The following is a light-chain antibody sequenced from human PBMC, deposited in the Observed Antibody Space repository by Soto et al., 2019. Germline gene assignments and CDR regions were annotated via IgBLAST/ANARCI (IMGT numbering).Light chain of an antibody. CDR1: SSDVGGYNY. J-gene: IGLJ1*01. CDR3: SSYTISNTLV. CDR2: DVS. V-gene: IGLV2-14*01. Sequence: SVLTQPASVSGSPGQSITISCTGTSSDVGGYNYVSWYQQYPGKAPKLMIYDVSNRPSGVSNRFSGSKSGNTASLTISGLQAEDEADYYCSSYTISNTLVFGSGTKSPS.